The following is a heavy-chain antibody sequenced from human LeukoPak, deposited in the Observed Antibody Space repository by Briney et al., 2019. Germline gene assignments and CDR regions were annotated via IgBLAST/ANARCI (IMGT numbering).Heavy chain of an antibody. CDR3: AGDGEFYDFWSGYLDY. CDR2: ISYDGSNK. D-gene: IGHD3-3*01. J-gene: IGHJ4*02. CDR1: GFTFSSYA. V-gene: IGHV3-30-3*01. Sequence: GGSLRLSCAASGFTFSSYAMHWVRQTPGKGLEWVAVISYDGSNKYYADSVKGRFTISRDNSKNTLYLQMNSLRAEDTAVYYCAGDGEFYDFWSGYLDYWGQGTLVTVSS.